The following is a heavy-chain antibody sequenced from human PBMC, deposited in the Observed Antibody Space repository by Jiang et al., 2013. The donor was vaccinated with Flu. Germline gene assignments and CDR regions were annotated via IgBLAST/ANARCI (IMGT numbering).Heavy chain of an antibody. V-gene: IGHV4-34*01. CDR1: GGSFSGYY. CDR2: INHSGST. D-gene: IGHD5-18*01. CDR3: ARKKAHTAMVHYFDY. J-gene: IGHJ4*02. Sequence: LLKPSETLSLTCAVYGGSFSGYYWSWIRQPPGKGLEWIGEINHSGSTNYNPSLKSRVTISVDTSKNQFSLKLSSVTAADTAVYYCARKKAHTAMVHYFDYWGQGTLVTVSS.